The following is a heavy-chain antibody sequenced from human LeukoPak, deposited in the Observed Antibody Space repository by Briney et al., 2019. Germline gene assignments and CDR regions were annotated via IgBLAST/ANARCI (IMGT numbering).Heavy chain of an antibody. Sequence: ASVKVSCKASGGTFSSYAISWVRQAPGQGLEWMGIINPSGGSTSYAQKFQGRVTMTRDTSTSTAYMELRSLRSDDTAVYYCARVWVVPAAKWFDPWGQGTLVTVSS. CDR1: GGTFSSYA. V-gene: IGHV1-46*01. CDR3: ARVWVVPAAKWFDP. CDR2: INPSGGST. J-gene: IGHJ5*02. D-gene: IGHD2-2*01.